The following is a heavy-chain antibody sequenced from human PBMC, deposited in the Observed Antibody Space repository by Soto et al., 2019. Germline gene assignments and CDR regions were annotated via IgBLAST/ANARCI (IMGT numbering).Heavy chain of an antibody. CDR3: ASGYAYVWGSYRYWFAY. J-gene: IGHJ4*02. Sequence: QVQLVQSGAEVKKPGSSVKVSCKASGGTFSSYAISWVRQAPGQGLEWMGGIIPIFGTANYAQKFQGRVTITADESTSTAYMELSSLRSEDTAVYYCASGYAYVWGSYRYWFAYWGQGTLVTVSS. CDR2: IIPIFGTA. V-gene: IGHV1-69*01. D-gene: IGHD3-16*02. CDR1: GGTFSSYA.